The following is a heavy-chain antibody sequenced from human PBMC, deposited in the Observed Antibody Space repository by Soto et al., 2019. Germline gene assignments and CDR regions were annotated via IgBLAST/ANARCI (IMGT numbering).Heavy chain of an antibody. D-gene: IGHD3-22*01. Sequence: PSETLSLTCTVSGGSISSYYWSWIRQPPGKGLEWIGYIYYSGSTNYNPSLKSRVTISVDTSKNQFSLKLSSVTAADTAVYYCARHVLNYYDVSGSRFDPWGQGTLVTVAS. J-gene: IGHJ5*02. V-gene: IGHV4-59*01. CDR3: ARHVLNYYDVSGSRFDP. CDR2: IYYSGST. CDR1: GGSISSYY.